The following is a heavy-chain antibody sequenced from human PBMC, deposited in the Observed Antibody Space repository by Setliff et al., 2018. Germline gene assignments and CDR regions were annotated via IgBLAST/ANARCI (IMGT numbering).Heavy chain of an antibody. Sequence: SETLSLTCTVSGGSISNTYYYWSWIRQPAGKGLEWIGHIYTSWSTNYNPSLKSRVTISVDTSKNQFSLKLSAVTAADTAVYYCARGKYYDFQSGSYKGGFYYFDYWGQGALVTVSS. CDR1: GGSISNTYYY. V-gene: IGHV4-61*09. CDR2: IYTSWST. D-gene: IGHD3-3*01. CDR3: ARGKYYDFQSGSYKGGFYYFDY. J-gene: IGHJ4*02.